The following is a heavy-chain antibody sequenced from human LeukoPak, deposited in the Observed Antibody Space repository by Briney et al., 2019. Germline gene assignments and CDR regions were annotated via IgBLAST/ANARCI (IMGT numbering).Heavy chain of an antibody. J-gene: IGHJ3*02. D-gene: IGHD3-22*01. CDR2: ISGSGGAT. V-gene: IGHV3-23*01. CDR1: GFSFSSYA. CDR3: AKGTHYYDSSGYWGAFDI. Sequence: GGSLRLSCAASGFSFSSYAMSWVRQAPGKGLEWVSSISGSGGATYYADSVKGRFTISRDNSKNTLYLQMNTLRAGDTAVYYCAKGTHYYDSSGYWGAFDIWGQGTMVTVSS.